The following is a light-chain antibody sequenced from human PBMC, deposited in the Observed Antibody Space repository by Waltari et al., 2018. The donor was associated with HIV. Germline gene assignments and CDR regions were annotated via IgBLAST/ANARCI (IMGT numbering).Light chain of an antibody. V-gene: IGLV2-14*03. Sequence: QSALTQPASVSGSPGQSITLSCTGPTSDFGDSASASWFQQFPNKAPHLIIYDVTRRPTGVSNRFSGSKSGDTASLIISGLLPEDEADYYCCSHSTTGSLVFGGGTKLTVL. CDR3: CSHSTTGSLV. CDR1: TSDFGDSAS. J-gene: IGLJ2*01. CDR2: DVT.